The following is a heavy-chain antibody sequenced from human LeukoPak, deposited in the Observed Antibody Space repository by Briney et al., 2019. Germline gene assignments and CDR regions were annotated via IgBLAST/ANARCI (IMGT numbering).Heavy chain of an antibody. CDR1: GYTFTSYD. CDR2: MNPNSGNT. J-gene: IGHJ4*02. CDR3: ARDGYYDSSGYFDY. D-gene: IGHD3-22*01. Sequence: ASVKVSCKASGYTFTSYDINWVRQATGQGLEWMGWMNPNSGNTGYAQKFQGRVTITRNTSISTAYMELSSLRSEDTAVYYCARDGYYDSSGYFDYWGQGTLVTVSS. V-gene: IGHV1-8*03.